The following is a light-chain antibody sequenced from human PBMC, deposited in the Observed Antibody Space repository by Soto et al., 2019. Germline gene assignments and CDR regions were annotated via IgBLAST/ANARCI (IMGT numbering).Light chain of an antibody. J-gene: IGLJ3*02. CDR3: AAWDDSLNGPV. Sequence: QSGLTQPPSASGTPGQGVTISCSGSSSDIGSNTVNWYQQLPGTAPKLLIYFNNQRPSGVPDRFSGSKSGTSASLAISGLQSEDEAQYYCAAWDDSLNGPVFGGGTQLTVL. V-gene: IGLV1-44*01. CDR1: SSDIGSNT. CDR2: FNN.